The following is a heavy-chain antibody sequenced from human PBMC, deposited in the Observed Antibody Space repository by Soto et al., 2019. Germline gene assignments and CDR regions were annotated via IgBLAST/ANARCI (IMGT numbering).Heavy chain of an antibody. V-gene: IGHV4-31*03. J-gene: IGHJ4*02. D-gene: IGHD2-2*01. Sequence: QVQLQESGPGLVKPSQTLSLTCTVSGGSISSGGYYWSWIRQHPGKGLEWIGYIYYSGSTYYNPSLKSRGTISVDTSKNQFSLKLSSVTAADTAVYYCARGRSSTSPTPIGYWGQGTLVTVSS. CDR3: ARGRSSTSPTPIGY. CDR2: IYYSGST. CDR1: GGSISSGGYY.